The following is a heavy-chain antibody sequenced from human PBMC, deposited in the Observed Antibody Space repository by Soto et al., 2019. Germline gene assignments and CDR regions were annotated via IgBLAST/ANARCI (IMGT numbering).Heavy chain of an antibody. J-gene: IGHJ6*02. CDR3: ARVCSGDSCYFHFYYGMNV. V-gene: IGHV4-59*01. CDR1: SASISTYY. Sequence: SETLSLTCTVSSASISTYYWSWIRQPPGKGLEWIGYMSYSGSTNYNPSLRRRVTTSVDTSKNQISLKLSSVTAADTAVYYCARVCSGDSCYFHFYYGMNVWGQGTTVTVSS. D-gene: IGHD2-15*01. CDR2: MSYSGST.